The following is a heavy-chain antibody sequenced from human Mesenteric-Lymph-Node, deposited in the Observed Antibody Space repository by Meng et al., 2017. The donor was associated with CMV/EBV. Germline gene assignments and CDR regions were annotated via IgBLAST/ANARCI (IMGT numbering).Heavy chain of an antibody. CDR3: VRLAMLRRNPYPANWSFDL. CDR2: IGSPGDT. J-gene: IGHJ2*01. CDR1: FTFRDRP. V-gene: IGHV3-13*01. Sequence: FTFRDRPMHWVRRATGKGLEWVSGIGSPGDTYYRGSVKGRFTISRENAKNSLFLQMNNLRAGDSAVYYCVRLAMLRRNPYPANWSFDLWGRGTLVTVSS. D-gene: IGHD3-10*01.